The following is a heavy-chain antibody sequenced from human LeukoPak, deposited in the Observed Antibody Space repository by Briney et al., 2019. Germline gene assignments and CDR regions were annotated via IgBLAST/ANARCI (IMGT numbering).Heavy chain of an antibody. D-gene: IGHD3-22*01. CDR2: INHSGST. J-gene: IGHJ4*02. CDR3: ARGGYAGSGYPN. CDR1: GGSFSGYY. V-gene: IGHV4-34*01. Sequence: SETLSLTCAVYGGSFSGYYWSWIRQPSGKGLEWIGEINHSGSTNYNPSLKSRVTISVDTSKNQFSLKLSSVTAADTAVYYCARGGYAGSGYPNWGQGTLVTVSS.